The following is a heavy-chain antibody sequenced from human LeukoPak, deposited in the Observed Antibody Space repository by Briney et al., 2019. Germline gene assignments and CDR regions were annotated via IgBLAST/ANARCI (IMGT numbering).Heavy chain of an antibody. CDR1: GGSISSSSYY. J-gene: IGHJ4*02. D-gene: IGHD1-26*01. Sequence: SETLSLTCTVSGGSISSSSYYWGWIRQPPGKGLEWIGSIYYSGSTYYNPSLESRVTISVDTSKNQFSLNLSSVTAADTAVYYCARDRYRGVLDYWGQGSLVTVSS. CDR3: ARDRYRGVLDY. V-gene: IGHV4-39*02. CDR2: IYYSGST.